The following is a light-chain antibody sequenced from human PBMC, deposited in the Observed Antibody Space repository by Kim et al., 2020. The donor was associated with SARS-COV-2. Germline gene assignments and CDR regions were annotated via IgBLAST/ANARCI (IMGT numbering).Light chain of an antibody. Sequence: RFTVACSGSSSNLGSNTVNWSPQLPGTAPKLLISTNNQRPSGVPDRFSGSKSGTSASLAISGLQSEDEADYCCAAWDDSLNGYVVFGGGTQLTVL. CDR2: TNN. J-gene: IGLJ2*01. CDR3: AAWDDSLNGYVV. CDR1: SSNLGSNT. V-gene: IGLV1-44*01.